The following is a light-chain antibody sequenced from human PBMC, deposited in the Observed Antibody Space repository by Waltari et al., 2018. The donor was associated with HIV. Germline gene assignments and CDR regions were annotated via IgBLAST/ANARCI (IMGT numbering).Light chain of an antibody. CDR1: QSGSSSY. CDR2: GAS. J-gene: IGKJ3*01. CDR3: QQYGSSPPLT. V-gene: IGKV3-20*01. Sequence: EIVLTQSPGTLSLSPGERATLSCRASQSGSSSYLAWYQQKPGQTPRLLIYGASSRATGIPDRFSGSGSGTDFTLTISRLEPEDFAVYYCQQYGSSPPLTFGPGTKVDIK.